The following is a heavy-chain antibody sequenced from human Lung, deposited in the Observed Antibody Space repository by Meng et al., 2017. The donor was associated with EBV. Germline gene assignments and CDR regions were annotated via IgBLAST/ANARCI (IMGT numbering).Heavy chain of an antibody. CDR3: ARGGNSSAPFDY. CDR1: GRSFSTPY. D-gene: IGHD6-6*01. CDR2: INDSGIT. V-gene: IGHV4-34*01. J-gene: IGHJ4*02. Sequence: QGQRQRWGAGMLKPAETPPLSCGASGRSFSTPYWSWIRQPPGKGLEWIGQINDSGITNYNPSLKSRVTISVDTSKTQFSLSLNSVTAADTAVYYCARGGNSSAPFDYWGQGTLVTVSS.